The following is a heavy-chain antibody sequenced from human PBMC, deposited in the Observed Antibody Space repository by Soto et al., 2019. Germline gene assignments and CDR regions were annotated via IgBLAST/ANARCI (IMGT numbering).Heavy chain of an antibody. V-gene: IGHV3-23*01. J-gene: IGHJ2*01. CDR1: GFTFNNFA. CDR3: AKDNGDYRDWYFDL. CDR2: ISGSDGDT. D-gene: IGHD4-17*01. Sequence: EVQLLESGGGLVQPGGSRRLSCAASGFTFNNFAMSWVRQAPGKGLEWVSTISGSDGDTFYADSVKGRFTISRDNSKNTLFLQMNSLRAEDTALYYCAKDNGDYRDWYFDLWGRGTLVSVSS.